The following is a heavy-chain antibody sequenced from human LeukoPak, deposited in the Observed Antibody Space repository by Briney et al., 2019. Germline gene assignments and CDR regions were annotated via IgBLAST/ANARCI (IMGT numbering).Heavy chain of an antibody. Sequence: GASVKVSCKASGGTFSSYAISWVRQAPGQGLEWMGGIIPIFGTANYAQKFQGRVTITADKSTSTAYMELSSLRSEDTAVYYCARDTPGYYEEKGIFDYWGQGTLVTVSS. CDR3: ARDTPGYYEEKGIFDY. D-gene: IGHD3-22*01. CDR1: GGTFSSYA. CDR2: IIPIFGTA. J-gene: IGHJ4*02. V-gene: IGHV1-69*06.